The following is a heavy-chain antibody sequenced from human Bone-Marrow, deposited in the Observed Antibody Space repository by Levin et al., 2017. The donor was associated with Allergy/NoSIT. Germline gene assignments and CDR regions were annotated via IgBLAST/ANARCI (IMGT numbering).Heavy chain of an antibody. CDR1: GGSFSDYY. V-gene: IGHV4-34*01. CDR3: ARGPSRYNSGYAFDV. Sequence: PSETLSLTCGVYGGSFSDYYWALIRQSPGKGLEWIGEITQRGFTSYNPSIESRATLSVDTSKEQFSLQLKSMTAADTAVYYCARGPSRYNSGYAFDVWGQGTVVIVSS. D-gene: IGHD5-18*01. CDR2: ITQRGFT. J-gene: IGHJ3*01.